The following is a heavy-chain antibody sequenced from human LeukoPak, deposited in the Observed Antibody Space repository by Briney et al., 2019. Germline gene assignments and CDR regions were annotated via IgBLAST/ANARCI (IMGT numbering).Heavy chain of an antibody. CDR1: GASLKSINSY. D-gene: IGHD3-10*01. Sequence: SETLSLTCTVSGASLKSINSYWTWIRQPAGKGLEWIGRVYFSGSTTYNPSLKGRVTISVDTSRNQFSLHLSSVTAADTAVYYCARKTGYGSGSYYNFYFEHWRQGPVDTVSS. V-gene: IGHV4-61*02. CDR3: ARKTGYGSGSYYNFYFEH. J-gene: IGHJ4*02. CDR2: VYFSGST.